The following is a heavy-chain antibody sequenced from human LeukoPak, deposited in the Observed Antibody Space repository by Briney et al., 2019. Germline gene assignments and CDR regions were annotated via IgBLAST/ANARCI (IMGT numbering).Heavy chain of an antibody. CDR1: GSTFDDYG. D-gene: IGHD3-10*01. Sequence: PGGSLRLSCAASGSTFDDYGLSGFPQAPGKGLGGASGFNWNGGSTGYADSVKGRFTISRDNATNSLYLQMNSLRAEDTALYYCARDGYYYGSGSSIVDYWGQGTLVTVSS. J-gene: IGHJ4*02. CDR2: FNWNGGST. CDR3: ARDGYYYGSGSSIVDY. V-gene: IGHV3-20*04.